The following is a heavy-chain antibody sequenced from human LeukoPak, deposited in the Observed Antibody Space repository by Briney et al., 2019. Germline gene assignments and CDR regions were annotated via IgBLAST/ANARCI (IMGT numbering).Heavy chain of an antibody. CDR3: AKEGSGYDDDAFDI. D-gene: IGHD5-12*01. Sequence: PGGSLRLSCAASGFTVSSNYMSWVRQAPGKGLEWVSVIYSGGSTYYADSVKGRFTISRDNSKNTLYLQMNSLRAEDTAVYYCAKEGSGYDDDAFDIWGQGTMVTVSS. CDR2: IYSGGST. J-gene: IGHJ3*02. V-gene: IGHV3-53*05. CDR1: GFTVSSNY.